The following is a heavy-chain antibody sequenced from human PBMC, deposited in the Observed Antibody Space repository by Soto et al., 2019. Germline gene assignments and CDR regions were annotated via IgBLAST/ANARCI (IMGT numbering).Heavy chain of an antibody. CDR3: ASGGYSGSYSLADGLDI. Sequence: QVQLVQSGAEVKKPGASVNGSCKASGYRFTSYLLHWARQAPRQGLEWMGMINPSSGSTTYAQKFQGRVTLTRDTSTSTVYMELSSLRSEDTAFYYCASGGYSGSYSLADGLDIWDQGTMVTVSS. CDR2: INPSSGST. V-gene: IGHV1-46*01. D-gene: IGHD1-26*01. J-gene: IGHJ3*02. CDR1: GYRFTSYL.